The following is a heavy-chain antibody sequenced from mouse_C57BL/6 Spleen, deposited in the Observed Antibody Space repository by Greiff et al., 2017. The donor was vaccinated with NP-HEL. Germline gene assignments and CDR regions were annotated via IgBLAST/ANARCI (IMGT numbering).Heavy chain of an antibody. Sequence: VQLQQSGAELVRPGASVTLSCKASGYTFTDYEMHWVKQTPVHGLEWIGAIDPETGGTAYNQKFKGKAILTADKSSSTAYMELRSLTSEDSAVYYCTKGGGLRRGYAMDYWGQGTSVTVSS. CDR1: GYTFTDYE. CDR2: IDPETGGT. V-gene: IGHV1-15*01. D-gene: IGHD2-4*01. CDR3: TKGGGLRRGYAMDY. J-gene: IGHJ4*01.